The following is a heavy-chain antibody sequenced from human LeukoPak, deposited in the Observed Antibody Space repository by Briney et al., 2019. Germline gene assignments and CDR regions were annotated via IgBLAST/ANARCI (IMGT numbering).Heavy chain of an antibody. CDR1: GGSISSSSYY. V-gene: IGHV4-39*01. CDR2: IYYSGST. D-gene: IGHD3-16*01. CDR3: ARLGGASSSFGY. Sequence: SETLSLTCTVSGGSISSSSYYWGWIRQPPGKGLEWIGSIYYSGSTYYNPSLKSRVTISVDTSKNQFSLKLSSVTAADTAVYYCARLGGASSSFGYWGQGTLVTVSS. J-gene: IGHJ4*02.